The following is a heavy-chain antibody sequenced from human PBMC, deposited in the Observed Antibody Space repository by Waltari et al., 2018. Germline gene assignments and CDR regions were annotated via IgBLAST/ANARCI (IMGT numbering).Heavy chain of an antibody. CDR3: ASRAVAGNNFDY. J-gene: IGHJ4*02. Sequence: QVQLQESGPGLVKPLGTLSLTCAVSGGSIYINNWWSWVRQAPGTGLEWIGEIYHTGSTNYNPALKSRVTISVDKSRNHFSLNLTSVTVADTALYYCASRAVAGNNFDYWGQGRLVTVSS. CDR2: IYHTGST. D-gene: IGHD6-19*01. V-gene: IGHV4-4*02. CDR1: GGSIYINNW.